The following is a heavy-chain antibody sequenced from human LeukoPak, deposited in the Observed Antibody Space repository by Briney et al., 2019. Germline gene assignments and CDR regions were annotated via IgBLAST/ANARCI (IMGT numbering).Heavy chain of an antibody. Sequence: GGSPRLSCAASGFTFSSYAMHWVRQAPGKGLEWVAVISYDGSNKYYADSVKGRFTVSRDNSKNTLYLQMNSLRAEDTAVYYCAGVDISSWFSDYWGQGTLVTVSS. CDR2: ISYDGSNK. CDR3: AGVDISSWFSDY. J-gene: IGHJ4*02. D-gene: IGHD6-13*01. CDR1: GFTFSSYA. V-gene: IGHV3-30-3*01.